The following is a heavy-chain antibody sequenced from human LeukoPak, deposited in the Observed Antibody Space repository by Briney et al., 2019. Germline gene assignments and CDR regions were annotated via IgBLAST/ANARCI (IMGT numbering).Heavy chain of an antibody. CDR2: IYYSGST. D-gene: IGHD1-26*01. Sequence: SETLSLTCTVSGGSFSSYYWSWVRQPPGKGLEWIGYIYYSGSTNYNPSLKSRVTISVDTSNNHFSLKLTSVTAADTAVYYCASGRRESGRESTTVDYCGQGTLVT. CDR3: ASGRRESGRESTTVDY. J-gene: IGHJ4*02. CDR1: GGSFSSYY. V-gene: IGHV4-59*01.